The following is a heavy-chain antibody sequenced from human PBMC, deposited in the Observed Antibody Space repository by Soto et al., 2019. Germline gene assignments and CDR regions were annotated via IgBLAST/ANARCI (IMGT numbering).Heavy chain of an antibody. CDR1: GFTFSSYA. CDR3: AKGLVGYCSSTSCYDQRAAFDY. CDR2: ISGSGGST. D-gene: IGHD2-2*03. J-gene: IGHJ4*02. V-gene: IGHV3-23*01. Sequence: PGGSLRLSCAASGFTFSSYAMSWVRQAPGRGLEWVSAISGSGGSTYYADSVKGRFTISRDNSKNTLYLQMNSLRAEDTAVYYCAKGLVGYCSSTSCYDQRAAFDYWGQGTLVTVSS.